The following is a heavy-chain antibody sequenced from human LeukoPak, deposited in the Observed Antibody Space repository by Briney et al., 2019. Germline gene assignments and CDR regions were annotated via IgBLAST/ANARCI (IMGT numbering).Heavy chain of an antibody. J-gene: IGHJ4*02. CDR1: GGSISGYY. CDR2: IYYSGST. D-gene: IGHD3-9*01. V-gene: IGHV4-59*08. Sequence: PSETLSLTCTVSGGSISGYYWSWIRQPPGKGLEWIGYIYYSGSTNYNPSLKSRVTISVDTSKNQFSLKLSSVTAADTAVYYCARQADYDILTGYAIDYWGQGTLVTVSS. CDR3: ARQADYDILTGYAIDY.